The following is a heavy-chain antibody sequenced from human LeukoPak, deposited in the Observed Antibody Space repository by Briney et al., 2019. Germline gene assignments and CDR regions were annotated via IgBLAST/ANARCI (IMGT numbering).Heavy chain of an antibody. CDR1: GFTFSSYA. D-gene: IGHD1-26*01. V-gene: IGHV3-23*01. CDR2: ISGGGDSI. CDR3: AKDRARGGATNFDY. J-gene: IGHJ4*02. Sequence: GGCLRLSCAASGFTFSSYAMSWVRQAPGKGLEWVSAISGGGDSIYYADSVKGRFTISRDNSKNTLYLQMNSLRAEDTAVYYCAKDRARGGATNFDYWGQGTLVTVSS.